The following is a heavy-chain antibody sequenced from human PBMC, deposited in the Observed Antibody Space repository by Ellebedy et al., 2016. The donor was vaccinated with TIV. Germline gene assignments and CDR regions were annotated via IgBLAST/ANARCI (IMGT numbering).Heavy chain of an antibody. Sequence: GESLKISXAASGFTVSSNYLSWVRQAPGKWLEWVSVIYAGGSTYYADSVRGRFTISRDNSNNIVYLQMDSLRVDDTAVDYCVIPGTSGWLRGYWGQGTLVTVSS. V-gene: IGHV3-53*01. CDR1: GFTVSSNY. D-gene: IGHD6-19*01. CDR3: VIPGTSGWLRGY. J-gene: IGHJ4*02. CDR2: IYAGGST.